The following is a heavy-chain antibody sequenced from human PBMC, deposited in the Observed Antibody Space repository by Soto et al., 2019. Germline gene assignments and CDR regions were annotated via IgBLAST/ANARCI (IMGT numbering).Heavy chain of an antibody. CDR3: ARSGRITAIFGVAGGHYYYGMDV. CDR1: GYTFTSYA. Sequence: QVQLVQSGAEVKKPGASVKVSCKASGYTFTSYAMHWVRQAPGQRLEWMGWINAGNGNTKYSQKFQGRVTITRDTSASTAYMELSSLRSEDTAVYYCARSGRITAIFGVAGGHYYYGMDVWGQGTTVTVSS. D-gene: IGHD3-3*01. CDR2: INAGNGNT. V-gene: IGHV1-3*01. J-gene: IGHJ6*02.